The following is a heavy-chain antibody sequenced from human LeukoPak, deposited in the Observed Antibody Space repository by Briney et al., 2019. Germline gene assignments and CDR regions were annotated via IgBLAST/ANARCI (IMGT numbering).Heavy chain of an antibody. D-gene: IGHD3-22*01. CDR2: IYYTGST. CDR3: ARGTMMVGP. V-gene: IGHV4-59*01. J-gene: IGHJ5*02. Sequence: PSETPSLTCTVSGGSISSYYWSWIRQPPGKGLEWIGYIYYTGSTSYNPSLKSRVTISVDTSKNQFSLKLTSVTAADTAVYYCARGTMMVGPWGQGTLVTVSS. CDR1: GGSISSYY.